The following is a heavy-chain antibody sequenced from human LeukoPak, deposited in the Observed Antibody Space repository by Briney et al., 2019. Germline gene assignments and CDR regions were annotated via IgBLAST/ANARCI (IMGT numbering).Heavy chain of an antibody. D-gene: IGHD2-15*01. CDR3: ARDRGYCSGGSCYSAFDY. V-gene: IGHV3-30*04. Sequence: GRSLRLSCAASGFTLSRYDMHWVRQAPGKGLEWVAIISYDGSDKYYADSVKGRFTISRDNSKNTLYVQMNSPGPEDTALYYCARDRGYCSGGSCYSAFDYWGQGTLVTVSS. CDR1: GFTLSRYD. J-gene: IGHJ4*02. CDR2: ISYDGSDK.